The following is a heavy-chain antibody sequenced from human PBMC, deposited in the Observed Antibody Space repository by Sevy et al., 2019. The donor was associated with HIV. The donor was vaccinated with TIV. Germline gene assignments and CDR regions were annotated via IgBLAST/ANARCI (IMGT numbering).Heavy chain of an antibody. J-gene: IGHJ4*02. CDR3: TRDMYGSDY. Sequence: GGSLRLSCAASGFTFANYWMHWVRQAPGKGLVWVSRVDNDGSGTNYADSVKGRFTFSREHAKNTVYLQMNSLRAEDTAVYYCTRDMYGSDYWGQGTLVTVSS. CDR1: GFTFANYW. D-gene: IGHD2-15*01. CDR2: VDNDGSGT. V-gene: IGHV3-74*01.